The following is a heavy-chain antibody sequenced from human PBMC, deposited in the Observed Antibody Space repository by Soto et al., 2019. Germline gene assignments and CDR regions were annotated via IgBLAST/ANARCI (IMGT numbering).Heavy chain of an antibody. Sequence: SETLSLTCAVYGGSFSGYYWSWIRQPPGKGLEWIGEINHSGSTNYNPSLKSRVTISVDTSRDQFSLKLSSVTAADTAVYYCARGNGVEDIVVVVAAPGNYYYYMDVWGKGTTVTVSS. V-gene: IGHV4-34*01. D-gene: IGHD2-15*01. CDR3: ARGNGVEDIVVVVAAPGNYYYYMDV. CDR2: INHSGST. J-gene: IGHJ6*03. CDR1: GGSFSGYY.